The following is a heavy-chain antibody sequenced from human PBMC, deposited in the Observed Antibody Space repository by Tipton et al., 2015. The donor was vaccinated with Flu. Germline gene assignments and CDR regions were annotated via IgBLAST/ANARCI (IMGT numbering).Heavy chain of an antibody. CDR2: IYTSGST. D-gene: IGHD2-15*01. Sequence: TLSLTCTVSGGSISSGSYYWSWIRQPAGRGLEWIGRIYTSGSTNYNPSLKSRVTISVDTSKNQFSLKLSSVTAADTAVYYCARDVGAFDIWGQGTMVTVSS. V-gene: IGHV4-61*02. J-gene: IGHJ3*02. CDR3: ARDVGAFDI. CDR1: GGSISSGSYY.